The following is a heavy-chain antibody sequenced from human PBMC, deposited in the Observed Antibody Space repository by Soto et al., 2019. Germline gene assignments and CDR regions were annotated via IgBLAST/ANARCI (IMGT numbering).Heavy chain of an antibody. CDR2: LNEDGSFT. V-gene: IGHV3-74*03. J-gene: IGHJ6*02. CDR3: ARDLSGRADV. Sequence: GGSLRLSXVASEFTFSSYWMHWVRQVPGKGLVWVSRLNEDGSFTSYADPVKGRFSIFRDNAKKTLYLQMNSLSAEDSAVYYCARDLSGRADVWGQGTTVTVS. CDR1: EFTFSSYW. D-gene: IGHD3-10*01.